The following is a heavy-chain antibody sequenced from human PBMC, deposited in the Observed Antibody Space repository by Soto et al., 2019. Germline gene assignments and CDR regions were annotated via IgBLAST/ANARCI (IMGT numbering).Heavy chain of an antibody. D-gene: IGHD3-10*01. J-gene: IGHJ4*02. Sequence: QVQVVQSGAEVKRPGSSVKICCKASGGSLRTYALSWVRQSPGQGLERMGGIIPLLGTTYPAQKFQGRVPFTADESTSTAYMELSGLRTEDTALDYRARGGRWDSLSSGSATFDYWGQRTLVIVSS. CDR3: ARGGRWDSLSSGSATFDY. V-gene: IGHV1-69*01. CDR1: GGSLRTYA. CDR2: IIPLLGTT.